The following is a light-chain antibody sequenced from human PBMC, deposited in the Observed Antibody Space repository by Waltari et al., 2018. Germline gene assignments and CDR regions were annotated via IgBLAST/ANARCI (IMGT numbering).Light chain of an antibody. Sequence: EIVLTPSPGTLSMSPGERATPFCRASQSVTSNYLAWYPRKPGQAPRLLISGASTRATGIPDRFSGSGSGTDFTLTINRVEPEDFAVYYCQQYSRSPTWTFGQGTKVEIK. CDR1: QSVTSNY. J-gene: IGKJ1*01. CDR3: QQYSRSPTWT. V-gene: IGKV3-20*01. CDR2: GAS.